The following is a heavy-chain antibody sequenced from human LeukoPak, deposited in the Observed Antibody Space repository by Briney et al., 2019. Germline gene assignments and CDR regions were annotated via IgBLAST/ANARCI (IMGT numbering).Heavy chain of an antibody. CDR1: GFTCSRYE. V-gene: IGHV3-48*03. D-gene: IGHD1-1*01. CDR2: ICSRGRAI. CDR3: ARGGHDPGIPFDI. J-gene: IGHJ3*02. Sequence: GGSLRLSCAASGFTCSRYEMNWVRQAPGKGLEWVSYICSRGRAIYYADSVKGRFTISRDNAKNSLYLQMNSLRADDTAVYYCARGGHDPGIPFDIWGQGTMVTVSS.